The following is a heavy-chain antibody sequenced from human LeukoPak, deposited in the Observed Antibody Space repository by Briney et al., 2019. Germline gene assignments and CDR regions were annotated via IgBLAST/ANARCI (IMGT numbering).Heavy chain of an antibody. V-gene: IGHV4-34*01. CDR2: INHSGST. J-gene: IGHJ4*02. CDR3: ARGPLTIFGVVTYEIYFDY. CDR1: GGSFSGYY. D-gene: IGHD3-3*01. Sequence: SETLSLTCAVYGGSFSGYYWSWIRQPPGKGLEWIGEINHSGSTNYNPSLKSRVTISVGTSKNQFSLKLSSVTAADTAVYYCARGPLTIFGVVTYEIYFDYWGQGTLVTVSS.